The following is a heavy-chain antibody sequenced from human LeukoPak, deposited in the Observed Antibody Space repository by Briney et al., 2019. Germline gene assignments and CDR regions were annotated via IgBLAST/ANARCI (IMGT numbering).Heavy chain of an antibody. D-gene: IGHD3-3*01. CDR1: GFTFGDYA. J-gene: IGHJ4*02. Sequence: GGSLRLSCTASGFTFGDYAMSWFRQAPGKGLEWVGFIRSKAYGGTTEYAASVKVRFTISRDDSTSIAYLQMNRLKTEDTAVYYCTRDQGAIFGVVIPFDYWGQGTLVTVSS. V-gene: IGHV3-49*03. CDR3: TRDQGAIFGVVIPFDY. CDR2: IRSKAYGGTT.